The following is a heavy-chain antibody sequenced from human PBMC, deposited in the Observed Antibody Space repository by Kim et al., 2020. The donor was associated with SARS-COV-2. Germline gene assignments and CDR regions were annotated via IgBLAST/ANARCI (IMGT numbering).Heavy chain of an antibody. Sequence: SETLSLTCAVYGGSFSGYYWSWIRQPPGKGLEWIGEINHSGSTNYNPSLKSRVTISVDTSKNQFSLKLSSVTAADTAVYYCARGRFSWFDPWGQGTLVTV. CDR3: ARGRFSWFDP. V-gene: IGHV4-34*01. CDR2: INHSGST. J-gene: IGHJ5*02. CDR1: GGSFSGYY.